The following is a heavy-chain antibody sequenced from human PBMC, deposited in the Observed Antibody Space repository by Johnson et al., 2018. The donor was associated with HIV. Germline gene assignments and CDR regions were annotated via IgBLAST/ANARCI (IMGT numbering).Heavy chain of an antibody. V-gene: IGHV3-66*01. J-gene: IGHJ3*02. Sequence: VQLVESGGGLVKPGGSLRLSCAASGFTVSSNYMSWVRQAPGKGLEWVSVIYSGDSTYYADSVKGRFTISRDNSKNTLYLQINSLRAEDTAVYYCARGYTIGAFDIWGQGTMVTVSS. CDR2: IYSGDST. CDR3: ARGYTIGAFDI. CDR1: GFTVSSNY. D-gene: IGHD3-3*01.